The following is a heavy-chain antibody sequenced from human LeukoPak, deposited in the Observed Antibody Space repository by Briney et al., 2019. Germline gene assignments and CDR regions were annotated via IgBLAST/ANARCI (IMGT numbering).Heavy chain of an antibody. CDR1: GFTFSSYW. V-gene: IGHV3-74*01. Sequence: GGSLRLSCAASGFTFSSYWMHWVRQAPGKGLVWVSRINSDGSSTSYADSVKGRFTISRDNAKNTLYLQMNSLRAEDTAVYYCAREGSTSCYGYWGQGTLVTVSS. D-gene: IGHD2-2*01. J-gene: IGHJ4*02. CDR3: AREGSTSCYGY. CDR2: INSDGSST.